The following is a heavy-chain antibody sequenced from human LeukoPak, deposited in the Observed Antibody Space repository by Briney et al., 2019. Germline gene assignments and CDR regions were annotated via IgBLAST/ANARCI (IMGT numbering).Heavy chain of an antibody. J-gene: IGHJ4*02. D-gene: IGHD2-21*01. CDR2: IRYDGSNK. CDR3: ARDICGGNCYPHGGY. CDR1: GFIFSNYG. V-gene: IGHV3-30*02. Sequence: PGGSLRLSCAASGFIFSNYGMHWVRQAPGKGLEWVAFIRYDGSNKYYADSVKGRFTISRDNSKNTLYLQMNSLRAEDTAVYYCARDICGGNCYPHGGYWGQGTLVIVSS.